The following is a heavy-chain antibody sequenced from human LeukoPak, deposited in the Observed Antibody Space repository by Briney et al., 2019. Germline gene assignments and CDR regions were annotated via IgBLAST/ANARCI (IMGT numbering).Heavy chain of an antibody. CDR3: AKDAQRGFDYSNSLEY. D-gene: IGHD4-11*01. Sequence: GGSLRLSCAASGFIFNHHAMHWVRQAPGKGLQWVAVIWSDKSNRFYADSVRGRFTISRDDSRKTVYLQVERLTAEDTAIYYCAKDAQRGFDYSNSLEYWGQGALVTVAS. J-gene: IGHJ4*02. CDR2: IWSDKSNR. CDR1: GFIFNHHA. V-gene: IGHV3-33*06.